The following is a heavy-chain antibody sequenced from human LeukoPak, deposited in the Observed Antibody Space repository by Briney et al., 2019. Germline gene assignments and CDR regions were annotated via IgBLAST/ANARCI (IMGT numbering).Heavy chain of an antibody. CDR3: ARELGATVVNYGMDV. CDR2: IHYSGST. J-gene: IGHJ6*02. D-gene: IGHD4-23*01. V-gene: IGHV4-59*01. CDR1: GGSISNYY. Sequence: SETLSLTCTVSGGSISNYYWSWIRQPPGKGLEWIGYIHYSGSTNYNPSLKSRVTMSVDTSKNQLPLKLTSMTAADTAVYYCARELGATVVNYGMDVWGQGTTVTVSS.